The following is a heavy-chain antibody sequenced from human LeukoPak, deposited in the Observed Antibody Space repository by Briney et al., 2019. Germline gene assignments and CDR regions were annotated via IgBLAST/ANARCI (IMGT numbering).Heavy chain of an antibody. V-gene: IGHV4-34*01. J-gene: IGHJ4*02. CDR1: GGSFSGYY. Sequence: PSETLSLTCAVYGGSFSGYYWSWIRQSPGKGLEWIGEINHSGSTNYNPSLKSRVTISVDTSKNQFSLKLSSVTAADTAVYYCARLGSRRYYGSGRKIDYWGQGTLVTVSS. CDR3: ARLGSRRYYGSGRKIDY. D-gene: IGHD3-10*01. CDR2: INHSGST.